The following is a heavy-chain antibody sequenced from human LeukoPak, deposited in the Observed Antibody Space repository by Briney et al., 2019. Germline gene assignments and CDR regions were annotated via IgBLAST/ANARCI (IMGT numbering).Heavy chain of an antibody. Sequence: KPSETLSLTCAVYGGSFSGYYWSWIRQPPGKGLEWIGEINHSGSTNYNPSLKSRVTISVDTSKNQFSLKLSSVTAADTAVYYCARGLKVVVARNAFDIWGQGTMVTVSS. J-gene: IGHJ3*02. CDR3: ARGLKVVVARNAFDI. V-gene: IGHV4-34*01. CDR1: GGSFSGYY. CDR2: INHSGST. D-gene: IGHD2-15*01.